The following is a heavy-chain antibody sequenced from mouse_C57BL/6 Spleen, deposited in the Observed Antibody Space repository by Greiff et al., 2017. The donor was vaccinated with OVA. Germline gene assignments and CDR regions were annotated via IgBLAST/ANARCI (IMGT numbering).Heavy chain of an antibody. Sequence: EVKLVESGGGLVKPGGSLKLSCAASGFTFSDYGMHWVRQAPEKGLEWVAYISSGSSTIYYADTVKGRFIISRDNAKNTLFLQMTSLRSEDTAMYYCARRKLGRGYFDYWGQGTTLTVSS. CDR3: ARRKLGRGYFDY. CDR2: ISSGSSTI. J-gene: IGHJ2*01. V-gene: IGHV5-17*01. CDR1: GFTFSDYG. D-gene: IGHD4-1*01.